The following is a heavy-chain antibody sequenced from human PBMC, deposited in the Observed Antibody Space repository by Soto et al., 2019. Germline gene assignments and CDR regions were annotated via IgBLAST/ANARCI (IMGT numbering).Heavy chain of an antibody. CDR3: ARAEAAAGHFDY. CDR1: GGSVSIGSYY. Sequence: SETLSLTCTVSGGSVSIGSYYWSWIRQPPGKGLEWIGYIYYSGSTNYNPSLKSRVTISVDTSKNQFSLKLSSVTAADTAVYYCARAEAAAGHFDYWGQGTLVTVSS. D-gene: IGHD6-13*01. CDR2: IYYSGST. J-gene: IGHJ4*02. V-gene: IGHV4-61*01.